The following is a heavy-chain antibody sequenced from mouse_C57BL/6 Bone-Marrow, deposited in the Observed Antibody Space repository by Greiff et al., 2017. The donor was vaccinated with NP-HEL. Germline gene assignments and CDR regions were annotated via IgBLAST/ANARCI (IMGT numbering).Heavy chain of an antibody. V-gene: IGHV5-15*01. CDR2: ISNLAYSI. CDR3: ARQRIYYGYDGYFDV. Sequence: EVQGVESGGGLVQPGGSLKLSCAASGFTFSDYGMAWVRQAPRKGPEWVAFISNLAYSIYYADTVTGRFTISRENAKNTLYLEMSSLRSEDTAMYYCARQRIYYGYDGYFDVWGTGTTVTVSS. J-gene: IGHJ1*03. D-gene: IGHD2-2*01. CDR1: GFTFSDYG.